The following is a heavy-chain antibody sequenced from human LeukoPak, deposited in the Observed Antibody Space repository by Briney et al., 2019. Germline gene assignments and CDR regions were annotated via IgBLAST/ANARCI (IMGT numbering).Heavy chain of an antibody. Sequence: ASVKVSCKASGYTFTSYDIYWVRPATGQGLEWMGWMNPNSGNTGYAQKFQGRVTITRNTSISTAYMELSSLRSEDTAVYYCARAWGYCSGGSCPYYMDVWGKGTTVTVSS. CDR3: ARAWGYCSGGSCPYYMDV. CDR1: GYTFTSYD. V-gene: IGHV1-8*03. CDR2: MNPNSGNT. D-gene: IGHD2-15*01. J-gene: IGHJ6*03.